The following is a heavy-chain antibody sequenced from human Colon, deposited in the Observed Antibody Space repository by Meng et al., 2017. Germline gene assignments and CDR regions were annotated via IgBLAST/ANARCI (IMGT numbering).Heavy chain of an antibody. Sequence: QVQLVQSGAGVKKPGASVKVSCKASGYSLSGYYMHWVRQVPGQGLEWMGRINADSGGTNYAEKFQGRVTLTRDTSINTAYMEVTSLRSDDTAVYYCAKIHLGDSGLDYWGQGTLVTVSS. CDR2: INADSGGT. D-gene: IGHD6-19*01. J-gene: IGHJ4*02. CDR1: GYSLSGYY. CDR3: AKIHLGDSGLDY. V-gene: IGHV1-2*06.